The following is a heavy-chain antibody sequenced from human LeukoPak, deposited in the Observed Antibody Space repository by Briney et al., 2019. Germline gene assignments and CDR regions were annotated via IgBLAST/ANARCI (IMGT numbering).Heavy chain of an antibody. V-gene: IGHV3-73*01. CDR1: GFTFSGSA. D-gene: IGHD2/OR15-2a*01. J-gene: IGHJ4*02. CDR2: IRSKANSYAT. Sequence: GGSLKLSCAASGFTFSGSAMHWVRQASGKGLEWVGRIRSKANSYATAYAASVKGRFTISRDNSKNSLDLQMNSLRAEDTAVYYCAKGLRGCSGNACYYFFDFWGQGALVTVSS. CDR3: AKGLRGCSGNACYYFFDF.